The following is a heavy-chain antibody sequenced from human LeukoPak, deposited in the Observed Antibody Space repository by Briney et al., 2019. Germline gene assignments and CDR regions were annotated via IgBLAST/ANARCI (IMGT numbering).Heavy chain of an antibody. Sequence: SETLSLTCTVSGGSISSSSYYWGWIRQPPGKGLEWIGSIYYSGSTYYNPSLKSRVTIPVDTSKNQFSLKLSSVTAADTAVYFCVRDGGNWDVDYWGQGTLVTVSS. CDR2: IYYSGST. CDR3: VRDGGNWDVDY. CDR1: GGSISSSSYY. V-gene: IGHV4-39*07. J-gene: IGHJ4*02. D-gene: IGHD3-16*01.